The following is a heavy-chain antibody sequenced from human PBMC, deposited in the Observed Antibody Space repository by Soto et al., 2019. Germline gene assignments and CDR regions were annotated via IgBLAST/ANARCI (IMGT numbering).Heavy chain of an antibody. CDR1: GYSFTSYW. CDR2: IYPSDSDT. Sequence: LKISCKGSGYSFTSYWISWVRQMPGKGLEWMGIIYPSDSDTRYSPSFQDQVTISADQSINTAYLQWDSLKASDTAIYYCARPANTVADHFDLWGQGTPVTVSS. J-gene: IGHJ4*02. V-gene: IGHV5-51*01. D-gene: IGHD4-17*01. CDR3: ARPANTVADHFDL.